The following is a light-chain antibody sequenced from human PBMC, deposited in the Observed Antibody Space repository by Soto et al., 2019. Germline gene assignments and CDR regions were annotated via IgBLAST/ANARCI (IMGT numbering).Light chain of an antibody. J-gene: IGKJ4*01. CDR3: QQSYSTLT. V-gene: IGKV1-39*01. CDR1: QSISSY. CDR2: AAS. Sequence: DMQMNQSPSSLSASVGDRVSITCRASQSISSYLNLYQQKPGKAPKLLIYAASSLQSGVPSRFSGSGSGTDFTLTISSLQPEDFATYYCQQSYSTLTFGGGTKVDI.